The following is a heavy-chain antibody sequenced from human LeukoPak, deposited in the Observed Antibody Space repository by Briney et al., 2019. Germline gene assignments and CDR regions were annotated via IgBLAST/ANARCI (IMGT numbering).Heavy chain of an antibody. CDR3: AKTEKYCSSISCLSDGFDI. V-gene: IGHV3-48*01. CDR2: ISSSSSTI. Sequence: GGSLRLSCAASGFTFSSYSMNWVRQAPGKGLEWVSYISSSSSTIYYADSVKGRFTISRDNSRNTLYLQMNSLGAEDTAVYYCAKTEKYCSSISCLSDGFDIWGQGTMVTVSS. D-gene: IGHD2-2*01. J-gene: IGHJ3*02. CDR1: GFTFSSYS.